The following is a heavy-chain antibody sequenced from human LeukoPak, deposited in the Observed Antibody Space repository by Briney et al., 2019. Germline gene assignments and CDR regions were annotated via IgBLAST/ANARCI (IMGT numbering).Heavy chain of an antibody. Sequence: PSETLSLTCAVYGGSFSKYYWTWVRQPPGKGLEWIGEINQSGSTNYNPSLKSRVTISVDTSKNQFSLELSSVTAADTAVYYCTRGFSFTPGRYGTKSVLCFDYLGQGTLVPVSS. V-gene: IGHV4-34*01. CDR3: TRGFSFTPGRYGTKSVLCFDY. J-gene: IGHJ4*02. D-gene: IGHD2-8*01. CDR2: INQSGST. CDR1: GGSFSKYY.